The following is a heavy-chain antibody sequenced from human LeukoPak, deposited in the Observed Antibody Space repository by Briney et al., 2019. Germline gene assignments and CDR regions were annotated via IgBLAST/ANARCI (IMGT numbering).Heavy chain of an antibody. Sequence: GGSLRLSCAASGFTVSSSYMSWVRQAPGKGLEWVSGISWNSNNIGYADSVKGRFTISRDNAKNSLYLQMNSLRAEDTALYYCAKVKGRGYSYGPIDYWGQGTLVTVSS. CDR2: ISWNSNNI. V-gene: IGHV3-9*01. CDR3: AKVKGRGYSYGPIDY. D-gene: IGHD5-18*01. CDR1: GFTVSSSY. J-gene: IGHJ4*02.